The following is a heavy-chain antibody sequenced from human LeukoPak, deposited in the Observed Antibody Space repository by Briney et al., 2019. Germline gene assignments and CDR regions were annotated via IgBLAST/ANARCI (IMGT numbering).Heavy chain of an antibody. Sequence: GGSLRLSCAASGFTFSDYYMSWIRQAPGKGLEWVSFIYSDNTHYSDSVKGRFTISRDNSKNTLYLQMNSLRAEDTAVYYCARRAGAYSHPYDYWGQGTLVTVSS. V-gene: IGHV3-53*01. CDR2: IYSDNT. CDR1: GFTFSDYY. CDR3: ARRAGAYSHPYDY. J-gene: IGHJ4*02. D-gene: IGHD4/OR15-4a*01.